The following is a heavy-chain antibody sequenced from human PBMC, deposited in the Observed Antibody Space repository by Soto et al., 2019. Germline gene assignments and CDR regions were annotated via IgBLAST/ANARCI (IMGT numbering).Heavy chain of an antibody. J-gene: IGHJ3*02. CDR1: GFTSSSYW. CDR3: ARDWYYYDTSHHFSADAFDI. CDR2: ISNDGTST. D-gene: IGHD3-22*01. Sequence: EVQLVESGGGLVQPGGSLRLSCAASGFTSSSYWMHWVRQAPGKGLVWVSRISNDGTSTNYADSVKGRFTISRDNAKNTVYLEMNSLRAEDTAVYYCARDWYYYDTSHHFSADAFDIWGQGTTVTVSS. V-gene: IGHV3-74*01.